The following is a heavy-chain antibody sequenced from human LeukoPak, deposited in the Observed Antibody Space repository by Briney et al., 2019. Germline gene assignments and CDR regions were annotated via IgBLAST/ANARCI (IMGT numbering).Heavy chain of an antibody. CDR1: GFTFSSYA. CDR2: ISSSGDTI. D-gene: IGHD5-18*01. CDR3: ARGFLRYSYDH. Sequence: PGGSLRLSCAASGFTFSSYAMSWVRQAPGKGLEWVSYISSSGDTIYYADSVKGRFTISRDSAKNSLFLQMSSLRAEDTAVYYCARGFLRYSYDHWGQGTLVTVSS. V-gene: IGHV3-48*04. J-gene: IGHJ4*02.